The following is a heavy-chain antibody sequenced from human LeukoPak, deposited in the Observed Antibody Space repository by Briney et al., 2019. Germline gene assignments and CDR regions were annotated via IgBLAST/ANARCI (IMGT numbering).Heavy chain of an antibody. CDR3: AKAVDLATISVDI. CDR1: GFPFESYG. J-gene: IGHJ3*02. D-gene: IGHD5-24*01. V-gene: IGHV3-23*01. CDR2: ISGSGVYT. Sequence: GGSLRIFCATPGFPFESYGMKWVRQTPGKGLELVSGISGSGVYTYYADSVKGRFTISRDNSKNTLYLVMNSLRVDDTAVYYCAKAVDLATISVDIWGQGTMVTVSS.